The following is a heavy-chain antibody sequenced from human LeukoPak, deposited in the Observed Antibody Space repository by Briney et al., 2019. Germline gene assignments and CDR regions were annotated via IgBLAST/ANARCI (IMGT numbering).Heavy chain of an antibody. CDR2: IYTSGST. V-gene: IGHV4-61*02. D-gene: IGHD3-10*01. CDR1: GGSISSGSYY. J-gene: IGHJ4*02. CDR3: ARDYYGSGSYWHY. Sequence: SQTLSLTCTVSGGSISSGSYYWSWIRQPAGKGLEWIGRIYTSGSTNYNPSLKSRVTISVDTSKNQFSLKLSSVTAADTAVYYCARDYYGSGSYWHYWGQGTLVTVSS.